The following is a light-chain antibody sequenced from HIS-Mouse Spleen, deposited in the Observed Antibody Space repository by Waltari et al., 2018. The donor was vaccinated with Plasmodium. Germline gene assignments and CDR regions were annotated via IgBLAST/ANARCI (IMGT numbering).Light chain of an antibody. CDR2: KES. CDR3: QQYNSYSYT. CDR1: QSISSW. V-gene: IGKV1-5*03. Sequence: DIQMTKSPSTLSASVGDSVTITCRASQSISSWLAWYQQKPGKAPKLLIYKESSLESGVPSRFSGSGSGTEFTLTISSLQPDDFATYYCQQYNSYSYTFGQGTKLEIK. J-gene: IGKJ2*01.